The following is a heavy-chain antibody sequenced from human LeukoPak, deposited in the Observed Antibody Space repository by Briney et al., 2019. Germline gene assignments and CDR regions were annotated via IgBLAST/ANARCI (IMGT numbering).Heavy chain of an antibody. CDR2: INWTGGTT. CDR3: ARGFLEWSFDY. J-gene: IGHJ4*02. D-gene: IGHD3-3*01. V-gene: IGHV3-20*04. Sequence: PGGSLRLSCAASGFTFSSYDMTWVRQAPGKGLEWVSGINWTGGTTGYADSVKGRFTISRDNAKNSLYLQMNSLRAEDTALYYCARGFLEWSFDYWGQGTLVTVSS. CDR1: GFTFSSYD.